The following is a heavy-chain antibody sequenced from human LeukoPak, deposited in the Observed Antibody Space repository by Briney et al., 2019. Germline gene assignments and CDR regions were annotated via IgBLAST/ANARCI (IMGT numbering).Heavy chain of an antibody. V-gene: IGHV1-18*01. CDR1: NYTFTSYG. J-gene: IGHJ4*02. D-gene: IGHD6-19*01. CDR2: INAYNGDT. Sequence: GASVKVSCKASNYTFTSYGISWVRQAPGQGLEWMAWINAYNGDTNYAQKLQGRVTMTTDTSTSTAYMELRSLRSDDTAVYYCARGVRIVEYSSGRQRYYFDYWGQGTLVTVSS. CDR3: ARGVRIVEYSSGRQRYYFDY.